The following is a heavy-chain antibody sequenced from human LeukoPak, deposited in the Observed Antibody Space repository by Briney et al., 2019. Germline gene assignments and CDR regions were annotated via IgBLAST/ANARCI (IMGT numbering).Heavy chain of an antibody. CDR2: IIPIFGTA. D-gene: IGHD3-3*01. CDR1: GGTFSGYA. J-gene: IGHJ3*02. CDR3: ARSPIITIFGVSSAAFDI. Sequence: ASVKVSCKASGGTFSGYATSWVRQAPGQGLEWMGGIIPIFGTANYAQKFQGRVTITTDESTSTAYMELSSLRSEDTAVYYCARSPIITIFGVSSAAFDIWGQGTMVTVSS. V-gene: IGHV1-69*05.